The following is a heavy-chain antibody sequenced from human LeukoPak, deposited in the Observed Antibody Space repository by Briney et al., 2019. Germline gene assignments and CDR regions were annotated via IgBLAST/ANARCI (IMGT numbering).Heavy chain of an antibody. D-gene: IGHD3-10*01. Sequence: GGSLRLSCAASGFTFTTYGMHWVRQAPGKGLEWVAVISYDGSNRYYADSVKGRFTISRDNSKNTLYLQMNSLRAEDTAVYYCAKDNSYGSGTNPWGQGTLVTVSS. V-gene: IGHV3-30*18. CDR3: AKDNSYGSGTNP. J-gene: IGHJ5*02. CDR2: ISYDGSNR. CDR1: GFTFTTYG.